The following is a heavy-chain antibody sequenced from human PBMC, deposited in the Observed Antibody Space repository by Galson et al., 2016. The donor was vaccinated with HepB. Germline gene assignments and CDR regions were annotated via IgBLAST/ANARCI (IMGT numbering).Heavy chain of an antibody. J-gene: IGHJ4*02. CDR1: SGSINSDGYY. D-gene: IGHD5-18*01. V-gene: IGHV4-31*03. CDR3: ARARFVGYPLYYFDY. Sequence: TLSLTCTVSSGSINSDGYYWTWLRQHSGKGLEWIGFSSNSGTTDYNPSLQSRVHISVDTSKNQFSLRLNSVTAADTAGYYCARARFVGYPLYYFDYWGQGTLVSVSS. CDR2: SSNSGTT.